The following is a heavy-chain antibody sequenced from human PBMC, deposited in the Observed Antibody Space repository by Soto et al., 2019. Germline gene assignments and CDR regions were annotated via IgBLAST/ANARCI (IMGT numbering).Heavy chain of an antibody. Sequence: ESGGGVVQPGRSLRLSCAASGFTFSSYGMHWVRQAPGKGLEWVAVISYDGSNKYYADSVKGRFTISRDNSKNTLYLQMNSLRAEDTAVYYCAKGADYDFWSGHNWFDPWGQGTLVTVSS. CDR1: GFTFSSYG. V-gene: IGHV3-30*18. CDR2: ISYDGSNK. CDR3: AKGADYDFWSGHNWFDP. J-gene: IGHJ5*02. D-gene: IGHD3-3*01.